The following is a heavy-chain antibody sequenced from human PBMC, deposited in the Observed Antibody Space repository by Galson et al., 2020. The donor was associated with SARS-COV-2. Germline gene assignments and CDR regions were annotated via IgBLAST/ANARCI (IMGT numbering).Heavy chain of an antibody. D-gene: IGHD5-18*01. CDR2: IDPSDSYT. J-gene: IGHJ6*03. V-gene: IGHV5-10-1*01. Sequence: HGESLKISCKGSGYSFTSYWISWVRQMPGKGLEWMGRIDPSDSYTNYSPSFQGHVTISADKSISTAYLQWSSLKASDTAMYYCARLDQGYLPGWGYSLHYYYMDVWGKGTTVTVSS. CDR1: GYSFTSYW. CDR3: ARLDQGYLPGWGYSLHYYYMDV.